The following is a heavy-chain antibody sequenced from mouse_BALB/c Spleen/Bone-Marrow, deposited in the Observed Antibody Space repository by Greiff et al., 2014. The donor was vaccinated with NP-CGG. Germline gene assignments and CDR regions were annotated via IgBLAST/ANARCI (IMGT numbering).Heavy chain of an antibody. Sequence: EVQLQQSGPELVKPGASVKISCKASGYSFTGYFMNWVMQSHGKSLEWIGRINPYNGDTFYNQKFKGKATLTVDKSSSTAHMEPRSRASEDSAVYYCAREGGYYYGSSPYFDVWGAGTTVTVSS. CDR2: INPYNGDT. V-gene: IGHV1-20*02. CDR1: GYSFTGYF. D-gene: IGHD1-1*01. CDR3: AREGGYYYGSSPYFDV. J-gene: IGHJ1*01.